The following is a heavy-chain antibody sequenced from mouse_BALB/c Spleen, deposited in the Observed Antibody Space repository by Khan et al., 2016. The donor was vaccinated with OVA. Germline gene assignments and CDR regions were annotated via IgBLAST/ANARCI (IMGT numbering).Heavy chain of an antibody. CDR1: GFTFSSYG. J-gene: IGHJ3*01. Sequence: EVELVESGADLVKPGGSLNLSCEASGFTFSSYGMSWLRQTPDKRLEWVATISTGGSYTYFPDSVKGRSTISRDNATNTLYLQMSSLKSEDTAMYYCARRRFTAPTAWFAYWGQGTMVTVFA. D-gene: IGHD1-2*01. V-gene: IGHV5-6*01. CDR2: ISTGGSYT. CDR3: ARRRFTAPTAWFAY.